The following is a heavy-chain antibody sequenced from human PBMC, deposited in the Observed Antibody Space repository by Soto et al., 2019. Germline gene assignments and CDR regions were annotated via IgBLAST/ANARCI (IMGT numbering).Heavy chain of an antibody. J-gene: IGHJ6*02. CDR1: GGSISSYY. V-gene: IGHV4-4*07. CDR2: IYTSGST. CDR3: ASSSLIENYYYYGMDV. Sequence: SETLSLTCTVSGGSISSYYWSWIRQPAGKGLEWIGRIYTSGSTNYNPSLKSRVTMSVDTSKNQFSLKLSSVTAADTAVYYCASSSLIENYYYYGMDVWGQGTTVTV. D-gene: IGHD2-15*01.